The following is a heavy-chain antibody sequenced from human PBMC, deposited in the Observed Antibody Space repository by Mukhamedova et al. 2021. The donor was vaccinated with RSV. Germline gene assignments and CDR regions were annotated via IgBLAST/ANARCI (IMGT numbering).Heavy chain of an antibody. D-gene: IGHD3-22*01. J-gene: IGHJ4*02. CDR3: ARGGWAMIAGTDFDY. Sequence: TNYNPSLKSRVTISVDTSKNQFSLKLSSVTAADTAVYYCARGGWAMIAGTDFDYWGQGTLVTVPS. V-gene: IGHV4-34*01. CDR2: T.